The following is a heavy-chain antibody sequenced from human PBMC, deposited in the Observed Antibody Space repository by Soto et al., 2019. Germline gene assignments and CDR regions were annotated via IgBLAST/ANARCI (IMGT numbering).Heavy chain of an antibody. V-gene: IGHV3-30-3*01. D-gene: IGHD5-18*01. J-gene: IGHJ4*02. CDR2: ILYDGSNK. CDR1: GFTFSSYS. CDR3: ARDGAYTAMVYFFDY. Sequence: GGSLRLSCAASGFTFSSYSMHWVRQAPGKGLEWVAVILYDGSNKYYADSVKGRFTISRDNSKNTLYLQMNSLRAEDTAVYYCARDGAYTAMVYFFDYWGQGTLVTVSS.